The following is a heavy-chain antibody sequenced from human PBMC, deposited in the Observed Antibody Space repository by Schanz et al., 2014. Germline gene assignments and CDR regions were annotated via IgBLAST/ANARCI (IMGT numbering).Heavy chain of an antibody. D-gene: IGHD3-10*01. V-gene: IGHV1-18*01. CDR1: GYTFTFTTYG. Sequence: QVQLVQSGGEVKKPGASVKVSCKASGYTFTFTTYGISWVRQVPGQGLEWMGWINTYNGNTNYAQKFQGRVTMTRATSISTAYMALSRLRSDDTAVYYCGRVKGLVRGVTPGGLDCWGQEPWSPSPQ. CDR3: GRVKGLVRGVTPGGLDC. CDR2: INTYNGNT. J-gene: IGHJ4*01.